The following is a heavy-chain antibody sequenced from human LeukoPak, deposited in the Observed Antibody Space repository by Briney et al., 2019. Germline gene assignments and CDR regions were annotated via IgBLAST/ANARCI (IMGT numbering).Heavy chain of an antibody. CDR2: ISYDGRNK. Sequence: PGGSLRLSCAASGFTFSSYGMHGVRQAPGRGLEWVAVISYDGRNKYYADSVKGRSTISRDNSKNTLYLQMNSLRAEDTAVYYCARDWWNYYNTSGYFFWGQGTLVTVSS. D-gene: IGHD3-22*01. CDR1: GFTFSSYG. V-gene: IGHV3-30*03. CDR3: ARDWWNYYNTSGYFF. J-gene: IGHJ4*02.